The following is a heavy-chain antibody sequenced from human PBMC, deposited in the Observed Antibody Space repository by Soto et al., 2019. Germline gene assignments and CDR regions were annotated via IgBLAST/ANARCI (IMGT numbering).Heavy chain of an antibody. CDR2: ISYDGSNK. D-gene: IGHD2-2*01. CDR1: GFTFSSYA. Sequence: GGSLRLSCAASGFTFSSYAMHWVRQAPGKGLEWVAVISYDGSNKYYADSVKGRFTISRDNSKNTLYLQMNSLRAEDTAVYYCAREDIVVVPAAMAFSYYYYGMDVWGQGTTVTVSS. V-gene: IGHV3-30-3*01. J-gene: IGHJ6*02. CDR3: AREDIVVVPAAMAFSYYYYGMDV.